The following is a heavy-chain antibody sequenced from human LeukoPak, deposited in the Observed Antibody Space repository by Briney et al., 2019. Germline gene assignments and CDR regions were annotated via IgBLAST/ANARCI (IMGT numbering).Heavy chain of an antibody. V-gene: IGHV3-48*04. J-gene: IGHJ6*02. CDR3: ARVVPAAMGYYYYYGMDV. D-gene: IGHD2-2*01. Sequence: GGSLRLSCAASGFTFNSYSMNWVRQAPGKGLEWVSYISSSSSTIYYADSVKGRFTISRDNAKNSLYLQMNSLRAEDTAVYYCARVVPAAMGYYYYYGMDVWGQGTTVTVSS. CDR1: GFTFNSYS. CDR2: ISSSSSTI.